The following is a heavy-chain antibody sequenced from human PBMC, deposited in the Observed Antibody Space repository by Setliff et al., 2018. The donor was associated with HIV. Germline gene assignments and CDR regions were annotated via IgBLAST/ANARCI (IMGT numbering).Heavy chain of an antibody. D-gene: IGHD3-22*01. V-gene: IGHV4-59*12. CDR1: GGSISSYY. CDR2: IYYSGST. Sequence: SETLSLTCTVSGGSISSYYWSWIRQPPGKGLEWIGYIYYSGSTNYNPSLKSRVIISVDTSKNQLSLKLSSVTAADTAMYYCARGRGRTFYYDSSGSRAFDIWGQGTMVTVSS. J-gene: IGHJ3*02. CDR3: ARGRGRTFYYDSSGSRAFDI.